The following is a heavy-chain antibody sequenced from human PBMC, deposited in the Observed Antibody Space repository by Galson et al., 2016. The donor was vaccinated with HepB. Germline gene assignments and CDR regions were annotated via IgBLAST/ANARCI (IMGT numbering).Heavy chain of an antibody. V-gene: IGHV3-74*01. J-gene: IGHJ5*02. Sequence: SLRLSCAASGFIFSNYWMHWVRQAPGKGLVWVSRIHSDGSTTSYADSVKGRFTVSRDNSKDTLYLQMNSLRAEDTAVYYCAKEVGTVHPSNWFDPWGQGTLVTVSS. D-gene: IGHD1-26*01. CDR3: AKEVGTVHPSNWFDP. CDR1: GFIFSNYW. CDR2: IHSDGSTT.